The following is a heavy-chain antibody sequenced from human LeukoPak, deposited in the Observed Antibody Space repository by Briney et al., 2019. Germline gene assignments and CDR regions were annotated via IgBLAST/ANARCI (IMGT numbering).Heavy chain of an antibody. CDR1: GFTFSSYW. D-gene: IGHD4-17*01. CDR3: AKWGYTVTTSH. V-gene: IGHV3-74*01. Sequence: PGGSLRLSCAASGFTFSSYWMHWVRQAPGKGLVWVSRINSDGSSTSYADYVKGRFTISRDNAKNTLYLQMNSLRAEDTAVYYCAKWGYTVTTSHWGQGTLVTVSS. CDR2: INSDGSST. J-gene: IGHJ4*02.